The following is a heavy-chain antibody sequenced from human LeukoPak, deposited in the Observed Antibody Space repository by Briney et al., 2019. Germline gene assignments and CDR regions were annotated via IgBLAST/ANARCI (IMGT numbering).Heavy chain of an antibody. D-gene: IGHD6-13*01. CDR3: ARDPKAGIAAAGTLWAIDY. CDR1: GYTFTSYY. J-gene: IGHJ4*02. Sequence: ASVKVSCKASGYTFTSYYMHWVRQAPGQGLEWMGIINPSGGSTSYAQKFQGRVTMTRDMSTSTVYMELSSLRSEDTAVYYCARDPKAGIAAAGTLWAIDYWGQGTLVTVSS. CDR2: INPSGGST. V-gene: IGHV1-46*01.